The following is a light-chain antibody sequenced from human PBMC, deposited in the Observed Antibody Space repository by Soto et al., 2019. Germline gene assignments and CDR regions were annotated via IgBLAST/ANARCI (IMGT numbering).Light chain of an antibody. CDR2: DAS. CDR1: QTISSW. J-gene: IGKJ1*01. V-gene: IGKV1-5*01. Sequence: DIQMTQSPSTLSGSVGDRVTITCRASQTISSWLAWYQQKPGKAPKLLIHDASGLESGVPSRFSGSGSGTEFTLTISSLQPEEFATYYCQQYSSYWTVGQGTKVDIK. CDR3: QQYSSYWT.